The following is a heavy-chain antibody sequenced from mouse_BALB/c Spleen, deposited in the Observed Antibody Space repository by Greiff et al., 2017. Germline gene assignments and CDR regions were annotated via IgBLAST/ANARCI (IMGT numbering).Heavy chain of an antibody. J-gene: IGHJ3*01. V-gene: IGHV5-15*02. CDR1: GFTFSDYG. Sequence: EVMLVESGGGLVQPGGSRKLSCAASGFTFSDYGMAWVRQAPGKGPEWVAFISNLAYSIYYADTVTGRFTISRENAKNTLYLEMSSLRSEDTAMYYCARDETQLGPWFAYWGQGTLVTVSA. CDR2: ISNLAYSI. D-gene: IGHD4-1*02. CDR3: ARDETQLGPWFAY.